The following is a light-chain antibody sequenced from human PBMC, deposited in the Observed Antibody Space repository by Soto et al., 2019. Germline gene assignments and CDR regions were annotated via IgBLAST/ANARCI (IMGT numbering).Light chain of an antibody. J-gene: IGKJ1*01. Sequence: AIQLTQSPSSLSASVGDRVTITCRASQGISSYLAWYQQKPGKPPKILIYDASSLESGVPSRFSGSGSGTEFTLTISRLQPDDFETYYCQQYNSYSRTFGQGTKVDIK. CDR3: QQYNSYSRT. V-gene: IGKV1-13*02. CDR1: QGISSY. CDR2: DAS.